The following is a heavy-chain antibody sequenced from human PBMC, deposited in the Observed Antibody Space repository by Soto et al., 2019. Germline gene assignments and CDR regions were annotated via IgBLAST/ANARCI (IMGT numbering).Heavy chain of an antibody. V-gene: IGHV1-69*02. Sequence: QVQLVQSGAEVKKPVSSVKVSCKASGGTFSSNTISWVRQAHGQGLEWMGRIIPILGIANYAQKFQGRVTITADKSTSTAYMERSSMRSDDTAVYYCARWAPYPLDCWGQRAVISLSS. D-gene: IGHD1-26*01. J-gene: IGHJ4*02. CDR2: IIPILGIA. CDR3: ARWAPYPLDC. CDR1: GGTFSSNT.